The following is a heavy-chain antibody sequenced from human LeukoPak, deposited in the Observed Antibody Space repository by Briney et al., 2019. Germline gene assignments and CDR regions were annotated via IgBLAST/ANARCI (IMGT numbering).Heavy chain of an antibody. V-gene: IGHV3-11*01. D-gene: IGHD3-22*01. J-gene: IGHJ4*02. CDR2: ISSSGSTI. Sequence: GGSLRLSCAASGFTFSDYYMSWIRQAPGKGLEWVSYISSSGSTIYYADSVKGRFTISRDNAKNTLYLQMNSLRAEDTAVYYCAKRKSYYDSSGYSRYYFDYWGQGTLVTVSS. CDR1: GFTFSDYY. CDR3: AKRKSYYDSSGYSRYYFDY.